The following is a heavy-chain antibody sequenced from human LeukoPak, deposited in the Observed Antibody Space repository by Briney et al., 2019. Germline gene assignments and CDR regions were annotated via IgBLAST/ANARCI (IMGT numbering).Heavy chain of an antibody. CDR3: ARGRGYSYAFDP. D-gene: IGHD5-18*01. CDR2: IYYTGST. CDR1: GAAISTYY. Sequence: SETLSLTCTVSGAAISTYYWSWIRQTPGMGLEWIGYIYYTGSTNYNPSLKSRVTISVDTSKNQFSLNLSSVTAADTAVYYCARGRGYSYAFDPWGQGTLVTVSS. J-gene: IGHJ5*02. V-gene: IGHV4-59*12.